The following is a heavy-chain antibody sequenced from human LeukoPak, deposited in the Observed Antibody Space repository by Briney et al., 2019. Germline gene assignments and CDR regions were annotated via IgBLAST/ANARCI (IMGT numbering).Heavy chain of an antibody. CDR1: GGSISSGSYY. V-gene: IGHV4-61*02. CDR2: IYTSGST. D-gene: IGHD3-22*01. J-gene: IGHJ4*02. Sequence: SETLSLTCTVSGGSISSGSYYWSWIRQPAGKGLEWIGRIYTSGSTSYNPSLKGRVTISVDKSKNQFSLKLSSVTAADTAVYYCAREGYYDSSGYYPDWGQGTLVTVSS. CDR3: AREGYYDSSGYYPD.